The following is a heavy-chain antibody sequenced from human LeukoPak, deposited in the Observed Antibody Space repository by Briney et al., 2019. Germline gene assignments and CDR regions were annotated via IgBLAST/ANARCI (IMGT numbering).Heavy chain of an antibody. J-gene: IGHJ4*02. CDR2: IIPIFGTA. CDR3: ARDGWELRHKYYFDY. CDR1: GGTFSSYA. V-gene: IGHV1-69*05. D-gene: IGHD1-26*01. Sequence: ASVKVSCKASGGTFSSYAISWVRQAPGQGLEWMGGIIPIFGTANYAQKFQGRVTITTDESTSTAYMELSSLRSEDTAVYYCARDGWELRHKYYFDYWGQGTLVTVSS.